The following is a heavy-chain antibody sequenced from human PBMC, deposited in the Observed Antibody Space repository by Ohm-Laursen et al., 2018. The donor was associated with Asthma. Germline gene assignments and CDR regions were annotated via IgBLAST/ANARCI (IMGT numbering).Heavy chain of an antibody. CDR3: ARDPPVTTVTTGGYFDF. V-gene: IGHV3-11*01. D-gene: IGHD4-17*01. Sequence: SVKGRFTISRDNAKSSLYLQMNNLRADDTAVYYCARDPPVTTVTTGGYFDFWGHGTLVTVSS. J-gene: IGHJ4*01.